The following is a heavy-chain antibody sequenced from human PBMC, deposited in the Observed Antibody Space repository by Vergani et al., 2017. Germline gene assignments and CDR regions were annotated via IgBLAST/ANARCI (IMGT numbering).Heavy chain of an antibody. CDR2: ISYDGSNK. Sequence: QVQLVESGGGVVQPGRSLRLSCAASGFTFSSYAMHWVRQAPGKGLEWVAVISYDGSNKYYADSVKGRFTISRDNSKNTLYLQMNSLRAEDTAVYYCARDRHYDFWXGYNRDYYYYYMDVWGKGTTVTVS. CDR3: ARDRHYDFWXGYNRDYYYYYMDV. V-gene: IGHV3-30-3*01. D-gene: IGHD3-3*01. J-gene: IGHJ6*03. CDR1: GFTFSSYA.